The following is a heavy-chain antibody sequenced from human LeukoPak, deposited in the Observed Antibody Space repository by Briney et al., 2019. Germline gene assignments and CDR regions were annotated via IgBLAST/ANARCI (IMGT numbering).Heavy chain of an antibody. CDR3: ARVIDIVVVVAATFAFDI. CDR1: GGSISSSNW. J-gene: IGHJ3*02. Sequence: PSGTLPLTCAVSGGSISSSNWWSWVRQPPGKGLEWIGEIYHSGSTNYNPSLKSRVTISVDKSKNQFSLKLSSVTAADTAVYYCARVIDIVVVVAATFAFDIWGQGTMVTVSS. V-gene: IGHV4-4*02. CDR2: IYHSGST. D-gene: IGHD2-15*01.